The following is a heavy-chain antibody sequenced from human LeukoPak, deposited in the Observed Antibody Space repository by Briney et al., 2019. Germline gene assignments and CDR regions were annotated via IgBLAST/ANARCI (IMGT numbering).Heavy chain of an antibody. CDR3: ARDLTVGAPNFDY. CDR2: VSKSGST. V-gene: IGHV4-39*07. Sequence: NPSETLSLTCTVSGASITTDSYYWGWIRQPPGKGLEWIGRVSKSGSTDYNPSLKTRVIMSLDTSKNQFSLKLSSVTVADTAMYYCARDLTVGAPNFDYWGQGALVTVSS. CDR1: GASITTDSYY. J-gene: IGHJ4*02. D-gene: IGHD1-26*01.